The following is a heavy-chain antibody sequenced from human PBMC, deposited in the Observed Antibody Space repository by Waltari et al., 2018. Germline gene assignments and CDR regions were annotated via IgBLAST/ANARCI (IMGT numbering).Heavy chain of an antibody. CDR2: IYHSGST. J-gene: IGHJ4*02. Sequence: QEQLQESGPGLVKPSETLSLTCAVSGYSISSGYYWGWIRQPPGKGLEWIGSIYHSGSTYYNPSLKSRVTISVDTSKNQFSLKLSSVTAADTAVYYCARYSSGFYYFDYWGQGTVVTVSS. D-gene: IGHD6-19*01. V-gene: IGHV4-38-2*01. CDR3: ARYSSGFYYFDY. CDR1: GYSISSGYY.